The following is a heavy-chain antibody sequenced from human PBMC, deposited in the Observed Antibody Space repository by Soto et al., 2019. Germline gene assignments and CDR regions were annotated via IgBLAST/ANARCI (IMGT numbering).Heavy chain of an antibody. CDR1: SWSFSGYY. J-gene: IGHJ5*02. CDR3: ARGAADIVVVVAAASVWFDP. V-gene: IGHV4-34*01. Sequence: PXETLSLTCSVYSWSFSGYYWSWIRQPPGRGLEWIGEINHSGSTNYNPSLKSRVTISVDTSKNQFSLKLSSVTAADTAVYYCARGAADIVVVVAAASVWFDPWGQGNLVTVSS. D-gene: IGHD2-15*01. CDR2: INHSGST.